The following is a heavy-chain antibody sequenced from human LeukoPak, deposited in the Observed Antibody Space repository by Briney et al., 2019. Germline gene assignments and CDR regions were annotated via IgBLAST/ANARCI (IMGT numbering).Heavy chain of an antibody. CDR2: ISYDGSNK. Sequence: GGSLRLSCAASGFTFSSYAMHWVRQAPGKGLEWVAVISYDGSNKYYADSVKGRFTISRDNSKNTLYLQMNTLRAEDTAVYYCASRIATAGSVDYWGQGTQVTVSS. J-gene: IGHJ4*02. D-gene: IGHD6-13*01. CDR1: GFTFSSYA. CDR3: ASRIATAGSVDY. V-gene: IGHV3-30-3*01.